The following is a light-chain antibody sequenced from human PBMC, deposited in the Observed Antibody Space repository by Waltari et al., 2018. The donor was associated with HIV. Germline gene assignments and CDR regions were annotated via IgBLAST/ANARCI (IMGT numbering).Light chain of an antibody. J-gene: IGLJ1*01. CDR2: EVS. V-gene: IGLV2-14*01. CDR3: SSYTSSSTSHV. CDR1: SSEVGGYNY. Sequence: QSALTQPAPVSGSPGPSITISCTGTSSEVGGYNYVSWYHQPPGKAPKLMIYEVSNRPSGVSNRFSGSKSGNTASLTISGLQAEDEADYYCSSYTSSSTSHVFGTGTKVTVL.